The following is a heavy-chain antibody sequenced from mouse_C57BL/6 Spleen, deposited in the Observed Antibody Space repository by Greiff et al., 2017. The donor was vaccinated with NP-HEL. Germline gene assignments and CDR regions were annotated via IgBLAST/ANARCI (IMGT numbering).Heavy chain of an antibody. V-gene: IGHV5-4*03. CDR3: ARAEMAGTPAWFAY. CDR2: ISDGGSCT. J-gene: IGHJ3*01. Sequence: DVKLVESGGGLVKPGGSLKLSCAASGFTFSSYAMSWVRQTPEKRLEWVATISDGGSCTYYPDNVKGRFTISRDNAKNNLYLQMSPLKSVDTAMYYCARAEMAGTPAWFAYWGQGTLVTVSA. CDR1: GFTFSSYA. D-gene: IGHD4-1*01.